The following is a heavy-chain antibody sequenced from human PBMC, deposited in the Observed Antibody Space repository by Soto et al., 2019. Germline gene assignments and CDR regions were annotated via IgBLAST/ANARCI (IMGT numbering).Heavy chain of an antibody. Sequence: QVQLVQSGAEVKKPGSSVKVSCKASGGTFSSYAISWVRQAPGQGLEWMGGIIPIFGTANYAQKFQGRVTITADESTSTAYMELSSLRSEDTAVYYCARLTYYYGSGSYRWFDPWGQGNLVTVSS. V-gene: IGHV1-69*01. J-gene: IGHJ5*02. D-gene: IGHD3-10*01. CDR1: GGTFSSYA. CDR2: IIPIFGTA. CDR3: ARLTYYYGSGSYRWFDP.